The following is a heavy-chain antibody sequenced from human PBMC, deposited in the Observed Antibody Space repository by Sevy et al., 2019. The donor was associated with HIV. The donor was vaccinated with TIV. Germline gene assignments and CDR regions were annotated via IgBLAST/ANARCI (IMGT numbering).Heavy chain of an antibody. CDR1: GYSFSGYN. CDR2: IKPTSGGT. V-gene: IGHV1-2*06. J-gene: IGHJ4*02. CDR3: VRVPAAAGTRGYFDY. D-gene: IGHD6-13*01. Sequence: ASVKVSCKTSGYSFSGYNMNWVGQAPGQGLEWMGRIKPTSGGTKFAEMLQGRVTMTRDMSISTACMELSSLRSDETAVYYCVRVPAAAGTRGYFDYWGQGTLVTVSS.